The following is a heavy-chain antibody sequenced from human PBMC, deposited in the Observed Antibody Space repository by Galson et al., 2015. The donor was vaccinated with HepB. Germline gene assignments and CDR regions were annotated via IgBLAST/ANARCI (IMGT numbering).Heavy chain of an antibody. Sequence: SLRLSCAASGFTFSSYGMHWVRQAPGKGLEWVAVISYDGSNKYYADSVKGRFTISRDNSKNTLYLQMNSLRAEDTAVYYCAKQTDGAYYGSGMDVWGKGTTVTVSS. J-gene: IGHJ6*03. CDR1: GFTFSSYG. D-gene: IGHD3-10*01. V-gene: IGHV3-30*18. CDR3: AKQTDGAYYGSGMDV. CDR2: ISYDGSNK.